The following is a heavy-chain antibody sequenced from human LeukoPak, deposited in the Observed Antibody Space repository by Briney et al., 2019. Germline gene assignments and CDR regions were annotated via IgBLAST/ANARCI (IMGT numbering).Heavy chain of an antibody. V-gene: IGHV1-69*01. CDR3: AGGRYSSSWYQY. CDR2: IIPIFGSA. CDR1: GGTFSSYA. Sequence: SVKVSCKASGGTFSSYAISWVRQAPGQGLEWMGGIIPIFGSANYAQKFQGRVTITADESTSTAYMELSSLRSEDTAVCYCAGGRYSSSWYQYWGQGTLVTVSS. D-gene: IGHD6-13*01. J-gene: IGHJ4*02.